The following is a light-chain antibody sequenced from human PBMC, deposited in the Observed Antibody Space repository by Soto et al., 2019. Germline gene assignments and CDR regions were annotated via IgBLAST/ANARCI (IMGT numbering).Light chain of an antibody. CDR2: DVT. CDR3: SSYTGIRVL. Sequence: QSALTQPASVSGSPGQSITISCTGSSSDVGAYNYVSWHQQYPGKVPKLMIYDVTNRPSGVSNRFSRSKSGNTAFLTISGLQTEDEADYYCSSYTGIRVLFGGGTQVTVL. J-gene: IGLJ2*01. CDR1: SSDVGAYNY. V-gene: IGLV2-14*03.